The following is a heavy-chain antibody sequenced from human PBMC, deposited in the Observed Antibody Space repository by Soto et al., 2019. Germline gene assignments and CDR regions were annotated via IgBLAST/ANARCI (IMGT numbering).Heavy chain of an antibody. CDR2: INHSGST. CDR3: ARGTRSGWYRAGNQGSFVY. V-gene: IGHV4-34*01. D-gene: IGHD6-19*01. Sequence: SETLSLTCAVYGGSFSGYYWSWIRQPPGKGLEWIGEINHSGSTNYNPSLKSRVTISVDTSKNQFSLKLSSVTAADTAVYYCARGTRSGWYRAGNQGSFVYWGQGTLVTVSS. CDR1: GGSFSGYY. J-gene: IGHJ4*02.